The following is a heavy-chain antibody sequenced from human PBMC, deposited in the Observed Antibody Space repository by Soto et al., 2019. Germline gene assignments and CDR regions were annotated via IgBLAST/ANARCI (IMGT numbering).Heavy chain of an antibody. J-gene: IGHJ4*02. D-gene: IGHD4-17*01. CDR2: INHSGST. Sequence: LEPLRLPCAVCGGYFSDYYWRWIRQPPGKGLEWIGEINHSGSTNYNPSLKSRATISVDTSKNQFSLKLSSVTAADTAVYYCSRGSPTTVTTRTVYFDYWGQGTLVTVSS. V-gene: IGHV4-34*01. CDR3: SRGSPTTVTTRTVYFDY. CDR1: GGYFSDYY.